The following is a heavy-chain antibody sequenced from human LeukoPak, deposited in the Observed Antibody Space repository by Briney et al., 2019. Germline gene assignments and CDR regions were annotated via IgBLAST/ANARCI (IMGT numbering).Heavy chain of an antibody. V-gene: IGHV1-18*01. CDR2: ISAYNGNT. Sequence: ASVKVSCKASGYTFTSYGISWVRQAPGRGLEWMGWISAYNGNTNYAQKLQGRVTMTTDTSTSTAYMELRSLRSDDTAVYYCARMVWQLWYFDYWGQGTLVTVSS. CDR1: GYTFTSYG. D-gene: IGHD5-18*01. CDR3: ARMVWQLWYFDY. J-gene: IGHJ4*02.